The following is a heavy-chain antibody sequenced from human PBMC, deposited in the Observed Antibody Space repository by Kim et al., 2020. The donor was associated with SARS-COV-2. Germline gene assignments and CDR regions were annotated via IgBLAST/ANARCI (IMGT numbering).Heavy chain of an antibody. CDR3: ARGEYYDILTGSTSFDY. Sequence: GGSLRLSCAASGFTFSSYGMHWVRQAPGKGLEWVAVIWYDGSNKYYADSVKGRFTISRDNSKNTLYLQMNSLRAEDTAVYYCARGEYYDILTGSTSFDYWGQGTLVTVSS. CDR2: IWYDGSNK. V-gene: IGHV3-33*01. J-gene: IGHJ4*02. D-gene: IGHD3-9*01. CDR1: GFTFSSYG.